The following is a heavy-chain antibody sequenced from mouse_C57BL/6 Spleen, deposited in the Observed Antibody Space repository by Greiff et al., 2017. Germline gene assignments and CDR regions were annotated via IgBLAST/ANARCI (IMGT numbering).Heavy chain of an antibody. D-gene: IGHD3-2*02. J-gene: IGHJ2*01. V-gene: IGHV1-59*01. CDR3: ARSSSSGYALDY. CDR1: GYTFTSYW. Sequence: QVQLQQPGAELVRPGTSVKLSCKASGYTFTSYWLHWVKQRPGQGLEWIGVIDPSDSYTNYNQKFKGKATLTVDTSSSTAYMQLSSRTSEDSAVYYCARSSSSGYALDYWGQGTTLTVSS. CDR2: IDPSDSYT.